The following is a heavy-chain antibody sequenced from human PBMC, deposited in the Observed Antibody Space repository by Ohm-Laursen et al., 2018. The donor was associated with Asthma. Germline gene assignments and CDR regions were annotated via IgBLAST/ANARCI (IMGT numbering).Heavy chain of an antibody. Sequence: TLSLTCTVSGGSISSGGYYWSWIRQHPGKGLEWIGYIYYSGSTYHNPSLKSRVTISVDTSKNQFSLKLSSVTAADTAVYYCARYIPWPGYYGMDVWGQGTTVTVSS. J-gene: IGHJ6*02. V-gene: IGHV4-31*03. CDR1: GGSISSGGYY. CDR3: ARYIPWPGYYGMDV. CDR2: IYYSGST.